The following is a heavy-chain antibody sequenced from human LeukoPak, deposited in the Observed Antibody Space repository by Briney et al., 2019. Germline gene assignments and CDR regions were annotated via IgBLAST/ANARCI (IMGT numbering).Heavy chain of an antibody. J-gene: IGHJ5*02. CDR2: ISGSGGST. V-gene: IGHV3-23*01. Sequence: GGSLRLSCAASGFTFSSYAMSWVRQAPGKGLEWVSAISGSGGSTYYADSVKGRFTISRDNSKNTLYLQMNSLRAEDTAVYYCAGHTIFGVVIIPSWFDPWGQGTLVTVSS. D-gene: IGHD3-3*01. CDR1: GFTFSSYA. CDR3: AGHTIFGVVIIPSWFDP.